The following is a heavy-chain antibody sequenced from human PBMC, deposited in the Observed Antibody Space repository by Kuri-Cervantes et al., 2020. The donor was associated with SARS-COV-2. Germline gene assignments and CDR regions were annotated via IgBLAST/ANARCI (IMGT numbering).Heavy chain of an antibody. V-gene: IGHV4-34*01. CDR3: ASSRGYSYGFFDY. J-gene: IGHJ4*02. D-gene: IGHD5-18*01. CDR1: GGSFSGYN. CDR2: IYHSGST. Sequence: SQTLSLTCAVYGGSFSGYNWTWIRQAPGKGLIWIGEIYHSGSTNYNPSLKSRVTISVDKSKNQFSLKLRSVTAADTAVYYCASSRGYSYGFFDYWGQGTLVTVSS.